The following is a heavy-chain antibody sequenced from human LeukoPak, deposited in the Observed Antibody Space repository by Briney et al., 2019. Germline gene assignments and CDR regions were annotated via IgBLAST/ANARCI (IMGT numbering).Heavy chain of an antibody. V-gene: IGHV1-2*06. CDR1: GYTFTGYY. CDR3: ASSSGWYHRDAFEI. D-gene: IGHD6-19*01. CDR2: INPNSGGT. Sequence: ASVKVSCKASGYTFTGYYMHWVRQAPGQGLEWMGRINPNSGGTNYAQKFQGRVTMTRDTSISTAYMELSRLRSDDTAVYYCASSSGWYHRDAFEIWGQGTMVTVSS. J-gene: IGHJ3*02.